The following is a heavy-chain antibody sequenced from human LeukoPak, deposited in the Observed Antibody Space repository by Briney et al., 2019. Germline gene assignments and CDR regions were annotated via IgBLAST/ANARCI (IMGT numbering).Heavy chain of an antibody. CDR3: ARERIAPRPAFDI. J-gene: IGHJ3*02. D-gene: IGHD6-6*01. Sequence: PGGSLRLSCAASGFIFSSYWMSWVRQAPGKGLEWVANIEQDGSEKYYVDSVKGRFTISRDNAKNSLYLQMNSLRAEDTAVYYCARERIAPRPAFDIWGQGTMVTVSS. CDR2: IEQDGSEK. V-gene: IGHV3-7*01. CDR1: GFIFSSYW.